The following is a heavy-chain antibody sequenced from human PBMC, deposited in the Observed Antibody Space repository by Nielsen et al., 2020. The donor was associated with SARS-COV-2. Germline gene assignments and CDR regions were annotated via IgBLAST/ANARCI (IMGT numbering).Heavy chain of an antibody. CDR1: GGSISSYY. CDR2: IYYSGST. Sequence: SETLSLTCTVSGGSISSYYWSWIRQPPGKGLEWIGYIYYSGSTNYNPSLKSRVTISVDTSKNQFSLKLSSVTAADTAVCYCAREGLSGSNDYWGQGTLVTVSS. CDR3: AREGLSGSNDY. D-gene: IGHD3-10*01. J-gene: IGHJ4*02. V-gene: IGHV4-59*01.